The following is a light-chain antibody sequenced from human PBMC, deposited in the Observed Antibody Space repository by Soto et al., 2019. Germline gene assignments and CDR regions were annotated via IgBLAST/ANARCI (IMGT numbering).Light chain of an antibody. CDR2: DIS. CDR3: QQYNNWPFS. V-gene: IGKV3-15*01. Sequence: EIVLTQSPGTLSLSPGERATLSCRASQSVRTNSLAWYQQKRGQPPRLLIYDISTRATGVPARFSGSGSGTEFTLTISGLQSEDFALYFCQQYNNWPFSFGQGTRLEIK. J-gene: IGKJ5*01. CDR1: QSVRTN.